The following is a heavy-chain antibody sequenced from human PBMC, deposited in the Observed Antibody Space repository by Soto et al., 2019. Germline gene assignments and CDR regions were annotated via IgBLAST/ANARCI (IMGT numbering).Heavy chain of an antibody. CDR1: GGSFSGYY. D-gene: IGHD2-15*01. CDR3: ARGRLVVVVAVYSLALVEGAFDI. Sequence: SETLSLTCAVYGGSFSGYYWSWIRQPPGKGLEWIGEINHSGSTNYNPSLKSRVTISVDTSKNQFSLKLSSATAADTAVYYCARGRLVVVVAVYSLALVEGAFDIGGKGKMLTVPS. CDR2: INHSGST. V-gene: IGHV4-34*01. J-gene: IGHJ3*02.